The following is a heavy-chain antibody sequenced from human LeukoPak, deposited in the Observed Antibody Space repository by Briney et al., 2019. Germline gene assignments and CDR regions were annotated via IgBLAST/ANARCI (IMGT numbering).Heavy chain of an antibody. D-gene: IGHD5-24*01. V-gene: IGHV3-33*01. Sequence: GRSLRLSCAASGFTFSRYGMHWVRQAPGKGLEWVAVIWFDGSNKYYADSVKGRFTISRDNSKSTLYLQMNSLRAEDTAVYFCARDIDGYLDYWGQGTLVTASS. CDR1: GFTFSRYG. CDR3: ARDIDGYLDY. CDR2: IWFDGSNK. J-gene: IGHJ4*02.